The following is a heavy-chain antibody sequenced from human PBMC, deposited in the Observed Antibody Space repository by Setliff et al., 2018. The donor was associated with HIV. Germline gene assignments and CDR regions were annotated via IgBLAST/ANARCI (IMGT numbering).Heavy chain of an antibody. CDR3: ARDPGEGGGGFLEWTIGYYYYMDV. V-gene: IGHV1-69*06. CDR2: IIPIFSTA. D-gene: IGHD3-3*01. CDR1: GGTFSSYG. Sequence: GASVKVSCKASGGTFSSYGISWVRQAPGQGLEWMGRIIPIFSTANYAQKFQGRATITADKSTSTAYLEVSSLRSEDTAVYYCARDPGEGGGGFLEWTIGYYYYMDVWGKGTTVTVSS. J-gene: IGHJ6*03.